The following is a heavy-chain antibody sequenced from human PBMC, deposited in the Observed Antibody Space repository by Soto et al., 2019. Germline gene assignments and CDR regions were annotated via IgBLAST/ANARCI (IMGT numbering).Heavy chain of an antibody. J-gene: IGHJ3*02. CDR2: IYHSGST. CDR3: ARTPDI. Sequence: SETLSLSCAVSGGSISSGGYSWSWIRQPPGKGLEWIVYIYHSGSTYYNPSLKSRVTISVDRSKNQFSLKLISVTAADTAVYYCARTPDIWGQGTMVTVSS. V-gene: IGHV4-30-2*01. CDR1: GGSISSGGYS.